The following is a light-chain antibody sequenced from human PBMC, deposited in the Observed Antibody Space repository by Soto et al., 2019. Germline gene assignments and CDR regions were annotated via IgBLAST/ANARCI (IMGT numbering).Light chain of an antibody. CDR3: ATWDSNTRV. V-gene: IGLV4-60*02. Sequence: QLVLTQSSSASASLGSSVKLTCTLSSGHSSYIIAWHHQQPGKAPRYLMKLEGSGSYNKGSGVPDRFSGSSSGADRYLTISPLQFEDEANYYCATWDSNTRVFGGGTKVTVL. CDR1: SGHSSYI. CDR2: LEGSGSY. J-gene: IGLJ2*01.